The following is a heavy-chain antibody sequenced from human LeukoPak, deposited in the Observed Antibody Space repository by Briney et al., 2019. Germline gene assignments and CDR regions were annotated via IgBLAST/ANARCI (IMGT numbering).Heavy chain of an antibody. CDR1: GFTFSNAW. J-gene: IGHJ4*02. D-gene: IGHD3-22*01. CDR3: ARDSSRSGYYPYYFDY. CDR2: ISGSGGST. Sequence: WGSLRLSCTASGFTFSNAWMTWVRQAPGKGLEWVSAISGSGGSTYYADSVKARFTISRDNAKNSLYLQMNSLRAEDTAVYYCARDSSRSGYYPYYFDYWGQGTLVTVSS. V-gene: IGHV3-21*01.